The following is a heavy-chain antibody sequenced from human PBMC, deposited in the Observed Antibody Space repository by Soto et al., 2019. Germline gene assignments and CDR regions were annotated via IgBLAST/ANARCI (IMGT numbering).Heavy chain of an antibody. V-gene: IGHV3-23*01. CDR2: INNDGENT. Sequence: GGSLRLSCAASGFTFNNYAMSWVRQAPGKGPEWVSGINNDGENTYYADSVKGRFTISKDNARHTLFLQMNSLRAEDTAIYYCAKDPRPGYASGWHHFGYWGQGVLVTVSS. J-gene: IGHJ4*02. CDR3: AKDPRPGYASGWHHFGY. CDR1: GFTFNNYA. D-gene: IGHD6-19*01.